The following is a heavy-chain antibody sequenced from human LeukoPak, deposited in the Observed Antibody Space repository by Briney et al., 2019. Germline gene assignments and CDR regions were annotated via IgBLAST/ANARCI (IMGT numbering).Heavy chain of an antibody. CDR2: IKSKTDGGTT. D-gene: IGHD2-15*01. Sequence: PRGSPRLSCAASGFSFSKAWMSWVRQAPGKGLEWVGRIKSKTDGGTTDDAAFVKGRFTISRDDSANTLYLQMNNLKTEDTAVYYCTTGPIGYCSGGTCSPLDYWGQGTLVTVSS. CDR1: GFSFSKAW. CDR3: TTGPIGYCSGGTCSPLDY. J-gene: IGHJ4*02. V-gene: IGHV3-15*01.